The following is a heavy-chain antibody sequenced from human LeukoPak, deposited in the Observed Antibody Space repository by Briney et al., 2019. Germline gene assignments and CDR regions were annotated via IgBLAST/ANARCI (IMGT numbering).Heavy chain of an antibody. D-gene: IGHD2-15*01. CDR1: GFTFSSYS. CDR2: ISSSSGYI. V-gene: IGHV3-21*01. CDR3: ARADFVVVVAATYDY. Sequence: GGSLRLSCAASGFTFSSYSMNWVRQAPGKGLEWVSSISSSSGYIYYADSVKGRFTISRDNAKNSLYLQMNSLRAEDTAVYYCARADFVVVVAATYDYWGQGTLVTVSS. J-gene: IGHJ4*02.